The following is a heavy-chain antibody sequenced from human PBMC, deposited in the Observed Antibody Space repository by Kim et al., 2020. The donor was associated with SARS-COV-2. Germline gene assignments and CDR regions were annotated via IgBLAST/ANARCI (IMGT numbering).Heavy chain of an antibody. CDR1: GFTFDDYA. CDR3: AKGGVPRLYYPEDY. V-gene: IGHV3-9*01. J-gene: IGHJ4*02. D-gene: IGHD1-26*01. Sequence: GGSLRLSCAASGFTFDDYAMHWVRQAPGKGLEWVSGISWNSGSIGYADSVKGRFTISRDNAKNSLYLQMNSLRAEDTALYYCAKGGVPRLYYPEDYWGQGTLVTVSS. CDR2: ISWNSGSI.